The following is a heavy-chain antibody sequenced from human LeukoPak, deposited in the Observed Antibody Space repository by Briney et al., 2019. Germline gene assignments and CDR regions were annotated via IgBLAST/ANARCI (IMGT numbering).Heavy chain of an antibody. CDR1: GGAISSYY. CDR3: ARHVIGTYDH. CDR2: VFYSEST. J-gene: IGHJ4*02. Sequence: SETLSLTCTVSGGAISSYYWNWIRQPPGKGLEWIGSVFYSESTNYNPSLKSRVTMSVDTSKNEFSLKLSSVTAADTAVYYCARHVIGTYDHWGQGTLVTVSS. V-gene: IGHV4-59*08. D-gene: IGHD1-1*01.